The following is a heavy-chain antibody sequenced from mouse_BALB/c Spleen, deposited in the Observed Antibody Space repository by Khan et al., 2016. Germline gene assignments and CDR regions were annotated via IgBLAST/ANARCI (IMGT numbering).Heavy chain of an antibody. D-gene: IGHD2-4*01. CDR1: DYSITSDYA. J-gene: IGHJ3*01. CDR3: ARSMITTGFAY. V-gene: IGHV3-2*02. Sequence: VQLQESGPGLVKPSQSLSLTCTVTDYSITSDYAWNWIRQFPGNKLEWMGYISYSGSTSYNPSLKSRISITRDTSKNQFFLQLNSVTTEDIATYYCARSMITTGFAYWGQGTLVTVSA. CDR2: ISYSGST.